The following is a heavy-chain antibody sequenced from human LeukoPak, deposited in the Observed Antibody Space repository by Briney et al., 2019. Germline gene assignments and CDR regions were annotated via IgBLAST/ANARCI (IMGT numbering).Heavy chain of an antibody. J-gene: IGHJ4*02. CDR2: ISAYDGNT. CDR3: ARGPSYYDRSGYYYGFDY. D-gene: IGHD3-22*01. Sequence: GASVKVSCKASGYTFTRYGISWVRQAPGQGLEWMGWISAYDGNTNYAQKPQGRVTMTTDTSTSTAYMELRSLRSDDTAVFCCARGPSYYDRSGYYYGFDYWGQGTLVTVSS. V-gene: IGHV1-18*01. CDR1: GYTFTRYG.